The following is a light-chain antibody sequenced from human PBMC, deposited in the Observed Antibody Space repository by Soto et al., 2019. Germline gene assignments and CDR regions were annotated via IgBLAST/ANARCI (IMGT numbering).Light chain of an antibody. Sequence: EIVLTQSPGTLSLSPGERATLSCMASQTISTRFVAWYQQKPGQAPRLLIYGASSRATGIPARFSGSGSGTDFTLTISRLEPEDFAVYSCQQYGGFPYTCGQGITLEIK. J-gene: IGKJ2*01. V-gene: IGKV3-20*01. CDR2: GAS. CDR3: QQYGGFPYT. CDR1: QTISTRF.